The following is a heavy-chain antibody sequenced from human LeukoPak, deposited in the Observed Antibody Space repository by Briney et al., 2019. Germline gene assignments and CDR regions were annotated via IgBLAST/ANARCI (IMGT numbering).Heavy chain of an antibody. J-gene: IGHJ6*03. Sequence: PGGPLRLSCAASGFTFSSYWMSWVRQAPGKGLEWVANIKQDGSEKYYVDSVKGRFTISRDNAKNSLYLQMNSLRAEDTAVYYCARVSLGYCSSTSCYHYYYYMDVWGKGTTVTVSS. CDR3: ARVSLGYCSSTSCYHYYYYMDV. D-gene: IGHD2-2*01. CDR2: IKQDGSEK. V-gene: IGHV3-7*01. CDR1: GFTFSSYW.